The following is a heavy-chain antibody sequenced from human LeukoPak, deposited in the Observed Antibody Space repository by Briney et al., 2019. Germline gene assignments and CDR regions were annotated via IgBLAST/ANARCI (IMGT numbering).Heavy chain of an antibody. V-gene: IGHV1-24*01. CDR3: ATPYDSSGYPLSNSDY. J-gene: IGHJ4*02. CDR2: FDPEDGET. CDR1: GYTLTELS. Sequence: ASVKVSCKVSGYTLTELSMHWVRQAPGKGLEWMGGFDPEDGETIYAQKFQGRVTMTEDTFTDTAYMELSSLRSEDTAVYYCATPYDSSGYPLSNSDYWGQGTLVTVSS. D-gene: IGHD3-22*01.